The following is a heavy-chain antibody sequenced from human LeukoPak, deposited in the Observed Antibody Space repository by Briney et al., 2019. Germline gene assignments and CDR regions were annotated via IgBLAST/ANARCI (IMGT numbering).Heavy chain of an antibody. Sequence: PSETLSLTCAVSGYSISSGFFWVWIRQPPGKGLEWIGTIYHSGSTYYNPSLKSRVTVSVDTSKNQFSLKLRSVTAADTAVYYCARGPEDLVVVVTAIEYFQHWGQGTLVTVSS. J-gene: IGHJ1*01. CDR2: IYHSGST. V-gene: IGHV4-38-2*01. D-gene: IGHD2-21*02. CDR1: GYSISSGFF. CDR3: ARGPEDLVVVVTAIEYFQH.